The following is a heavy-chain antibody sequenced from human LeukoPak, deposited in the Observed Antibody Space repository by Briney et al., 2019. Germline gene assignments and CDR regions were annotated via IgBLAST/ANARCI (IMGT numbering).Heavy chain of an antibody. J-gene: IGHJ4*02. V-gene: IGHV3-11*05. CDR2: ISSTSIYT. Sequence: LSLTCTVSGGSVSSSRYYWTWIRQPPGKGLEWVSDISSTSIYTNYADSVKGRFTISRDNAKNSLYLQMNSLRAEDTAVYYCAREDGYSSSWYSDYWGQGTLVTVSS. CDR1: GGSVSSSRYY. D-gene: IGHD6-13*01. CDR3: AREDGYSSSWYSDY.